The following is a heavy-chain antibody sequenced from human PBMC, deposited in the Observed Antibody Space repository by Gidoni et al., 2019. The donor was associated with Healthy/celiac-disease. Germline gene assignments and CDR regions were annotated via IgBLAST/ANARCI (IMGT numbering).Heavy chain of an antibody. Sequence: IKSKTDGGTTDYAAPVKGRFTIPRDDSKNTLYLQMNSLKTEDTAVYYCTTDLLVATVALGFDPWGQGTLVTVSS. V-gene: IGHV3-15*01. CDR3: TTDLLVATVALGFDP. J-gene: IGHJ5*02. CDR2: IKSKTDGGTT. D-gene: IGHD2-15*01.